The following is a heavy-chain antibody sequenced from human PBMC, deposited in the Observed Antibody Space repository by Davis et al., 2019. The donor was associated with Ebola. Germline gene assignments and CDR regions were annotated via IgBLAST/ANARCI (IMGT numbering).Heavy chain of an antibody. V-gene: IGHV4-59*11. J-gene: IGHJ4*02. Sequence: SETLSLTCTVSGGSISSHYWSWIRQPPGKGLEWIGSIYYSGCTNYNPSLKSRVTISVDTSKNQFSLKLSSVTAADTAVYYCARDRYDCSGGSCYWEFDYWGQGTLVTVSS. CDR1: GGSISSHY. CDR2: IYYSGCT. CDR3: ARDRYDCSGGSCYWEFDY. D-gene: IGHD2-15*01.